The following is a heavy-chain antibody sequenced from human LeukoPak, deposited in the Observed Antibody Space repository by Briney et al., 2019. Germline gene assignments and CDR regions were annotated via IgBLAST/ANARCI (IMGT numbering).Heavy chain of an antibody. CDR3: ARDIGSSSGSFDY. D-gene: IGHD6-6*01. CDR1: GFTFSSYS. J-gene: IGHJ4*02. V-gene: IGHV3-21*01. CDR2: ISSSSSYV. Sequence: GGSLRLSCAASGFTFSSYSMNWVRQAPGKGLEWVSSISSSSSYVYYADSLKGRFTISRDNAENSLYLQMNSLRAEDTAVYYCARDIGSSSGSFDYWGQGTLVTVSP.